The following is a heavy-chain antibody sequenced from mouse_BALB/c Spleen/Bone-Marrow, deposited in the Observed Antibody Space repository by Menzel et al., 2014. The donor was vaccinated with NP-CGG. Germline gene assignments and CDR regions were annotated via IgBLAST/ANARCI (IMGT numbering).Heavy chain of an antibody. Sequence: EVKLMESGAELVKPGASVKLSCTASGFNIKDTYMHWVKQRPEQGLEWIGRIDPANGNTKYDPKFQGKATITADTSSNTAYLQLSSLTSEDTAVYYCARYYYGSSLFDYWGQGTTLTVS. CDR2: IDPANGNT. CDR3: ARYYYGSSLFDY. D-gene: IGHD1-1*01. V-gene: IGHV14-3*02. J-gene: IGHJ2*01. CDR1: GFNIKDTY.